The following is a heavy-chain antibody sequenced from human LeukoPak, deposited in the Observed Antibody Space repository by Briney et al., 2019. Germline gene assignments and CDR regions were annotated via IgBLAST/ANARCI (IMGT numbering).Heavy chain of an antibody. CDR3: ARRASYCAMDV. CDR1: GGSISSGDYY. Sequence: PSQTLSLTCTVSGGSISSGDYYWSWIRQPPGKGLEWIGYIYYSGSTYYNPSLKSRVTISVDTSKNQFSLKLTSVTAADTAVYYCARRASYCAMDVWGHGTTVTVSS. CDR2: IYYSGST. V-gene: IGHV4-30-4*01. J-gene: IGHJ6*02.